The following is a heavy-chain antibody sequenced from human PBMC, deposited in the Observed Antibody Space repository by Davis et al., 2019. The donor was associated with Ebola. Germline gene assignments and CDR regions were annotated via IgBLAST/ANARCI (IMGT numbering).Heavy chain of an antibody. CDR3: ARDPKGSGWHWTYYYYGMDV. CDR2: ISGSGVST. J-gene: IGHJ6*04. V-gene: IGHV3-23*01. Sequence: GESLKIPCAASGFTFSSYAMSWVRQAPGKGLEWVSAISGSGVSTYYADSVKGRFTISRDNSKNTLYLQMNSLRADDTAVYYCARDPKGSGWHWTYYYYGMDVWGKGTTVTVSS. D-gene: IGHD6-19*01. CDR1: GFTFSSYA.